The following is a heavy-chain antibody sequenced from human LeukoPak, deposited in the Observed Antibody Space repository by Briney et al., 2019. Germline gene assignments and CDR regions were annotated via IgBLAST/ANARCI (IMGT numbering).Heavy chain of an antibody. V-gene: IGHV4-61*02. CDR2: MYSSGST. CDR3: ARGDTAMVTKIGVKYYYYYMDV. J-gene: IGHJ6*03. D-gene: IGHD5-18*01. CDR1: GGSISSGSYY. Sequence: PSQTLSLTCTVSGGSISSGSYYWSWIRQPAGKGLEWIGRMYSSGSTNYNPSLKSRVTISVDTSKNQFSLKLSSVTAADTAVYYCARGDTAMVTKIGVKYYYYYMDVWGKGTTVTVSS.